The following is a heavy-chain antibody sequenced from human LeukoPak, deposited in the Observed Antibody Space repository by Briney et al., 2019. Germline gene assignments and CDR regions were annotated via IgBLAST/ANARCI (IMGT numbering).Heavy chain of an antibody. J-gene: IGHJ6*03. CDR3: AKGGYYRGPYYYMDV. V-gene: IGHV3-23*01. CDR2: ISGSGGST. CDR1: GFTFSSYA. Sequence: GGSLRLSCAASGFTFSSYAMSWVRQAPGKGLELVSAISGSGGSTYYADSVKGRFTISRDNSENTLYLQMNSLRAEDTAVYYCAKGGYYRGPYYYMDVWGKGTTVTVSS. D-gene: IGHD3-22*01.